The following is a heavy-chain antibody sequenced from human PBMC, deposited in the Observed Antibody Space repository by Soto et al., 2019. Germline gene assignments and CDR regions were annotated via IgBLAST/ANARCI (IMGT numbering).Heavy chain of an antibody. D-gene: IGHD2-21*02. CDR1: GFTFNNYA. CDR3: ARAARDCVTDCYSSFFHA. Sequence: EVHLLESGGGLVQPGGSLRLSCAASGFTFNNYAMSWVRQAPGKGLEWVSGITNNGANIKYVDSVKGRFTISRDNSRDTLFLQMNGLRAEDTAVYYCARAARDCVTDCYSSFFHAWGQGTLVTVSS. V-gene: IGHV3-23*01. J-gene: IGHJ5*02. CDR2: ITNNGANI.